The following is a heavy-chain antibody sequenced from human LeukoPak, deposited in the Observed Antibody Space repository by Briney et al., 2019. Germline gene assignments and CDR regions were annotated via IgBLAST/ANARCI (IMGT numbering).Heavy chain of an antibody. Sequence: GGSLRLSCAASGFTFSSYSMNWVRQAPGKGLEWVSVIYSGGDTYYADSVKGRFTISRDNSKHTLYLQMNSLRAEDTAVYYCARPGYSTGAFDYWGQGTLVTVSS. CDR1: GFTFSSYS. J-gene: IGHJ4*02. D-gene: IGHD6-25*01. CDR2: IYSGGDT. CDR3: ARPGYSTGAFDY. V-gene: IGHV3-53*01.